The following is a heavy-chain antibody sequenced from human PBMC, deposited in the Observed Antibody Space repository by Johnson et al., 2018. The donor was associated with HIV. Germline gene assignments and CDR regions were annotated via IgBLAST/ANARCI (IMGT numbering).Heavy chain of an antibody. D-gene: IGHD6-13*01. CDR2: IGTAGDT. CDR3: ARPDSSWDRAHDAFDI. Sequence: MQLVESGGGLVQPGGSLRLSCAASRFTFSSYDMHWVRQATGKGLEWVSAIGTAGDTYYPGSVKGRFTISRDNAKNTLYLQMNSLRAEDTAIYYCARPDSSWDRAHDAFDIGGQGTMVTVSA. J-gene: IGHJ3*02. CDR1: RFTFSSYD. V-gene: IGHV3-13*01.